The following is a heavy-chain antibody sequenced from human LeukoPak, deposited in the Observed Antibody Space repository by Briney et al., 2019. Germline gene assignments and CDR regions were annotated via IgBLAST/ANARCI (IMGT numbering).Heavy chain of an antibody. J-gene: IGHJ3*02. CDR1: GFTFSNYG. CDR3: AKDKAAGGTRGFDI. CDR2: ISFDGNNK. Sequence: GALRLSCAASGFTFSNYGMHWVRQAPGKGLEWVAGISFDGNNKNYADSVKGRFTISRDNSKNTLHLQMNSLRAEDTAVYFCAKDKAAGGTRGFDIWGQGTMVTVSS. D-gene: IGHD6-13*01. V-gene: IGHV3-30*18.